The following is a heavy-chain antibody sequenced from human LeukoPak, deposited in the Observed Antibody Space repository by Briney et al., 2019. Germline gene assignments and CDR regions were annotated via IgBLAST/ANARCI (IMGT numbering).Heavy chain of an antibody. CDR3: ATGQGIAVAGPDY. J-gene: IGHJ4*02. D-gene: IGHD6-19*01. V-gene: IGHV3-21*01. CDR2: ISSSGSYI. Sequence: GGSLRLSCAASGFAFNTYIMTWVRQAPGKGLEWVSSISSSGSYIYYADSVKGRFTISRDNAKKSLYLQMNSRSAEDTAMYYCATGQGIAVAGPDYWGQGTLVTVSS. CDR1: GFAFNTYI.